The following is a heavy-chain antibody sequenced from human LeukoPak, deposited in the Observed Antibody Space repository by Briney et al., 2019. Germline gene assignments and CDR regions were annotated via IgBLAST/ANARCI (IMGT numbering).Heavy chain of an antibody. CDR1: GGSISSSSYY. D-gene: IGHD3-22*01. V-gene: IGHV4-39*01. CDR2: LYYSGST. CDR3: ARRSYYDSSAIFDY. J-gene: IGHJ4*02. Sequence: SETLSLTCTVSGGSISSSSYYWDWIRQPPGKGLEWIGSLYYSGSTYYNPSLKSRVTISVDTSKNQFSLKLSSVTAADTAVFYCARRSYYDSSAIFDYWGQGTPVTVSS.